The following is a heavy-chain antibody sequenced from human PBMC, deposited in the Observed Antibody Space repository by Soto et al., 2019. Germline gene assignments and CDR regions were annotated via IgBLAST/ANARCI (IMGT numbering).Heavy chain of an antibody. CDR3: ARHEEVATISH. Sequence: QLQLQESGPGLVKPSETLSLTCTVSGGSISSSSYYWGWIRQPPGKGLEWIGSIYYSGSTYYNPSLKSRVTISVDTSKNQFSLKLSSVTAADTAVYYCARHEEVATISHWGQGTLVTVSS. D-gene: IGHD5-12*01. CDR2: IYYSGST. V-gene: IGHV4-39*01. J-gene: IGHJ4*02. CDR1: GGSISSSSYY.